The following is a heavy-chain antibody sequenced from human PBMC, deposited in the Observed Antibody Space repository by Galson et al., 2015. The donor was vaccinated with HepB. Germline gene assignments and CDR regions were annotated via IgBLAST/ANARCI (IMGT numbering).Heavy chain of an antibody. Sequence: SVKVSCKASGYTFTGYYMHWVRQAPGQGLEWMGRINPNSGGTNYAQKFQGRVTMTRDTSISTAYMELSRLRSDDTAVYYCATEQKRGLDILTGYYNGQFPVRFDPWGQGTLVTVSS. CDR2: INPNSGGT. D-gene: IGHD3-9*01. J-gene: IGHJ5*02. CDR3: ATEQKRGLDILTGYYNGQFPVRFDP. V-gene: IGHV1-2*06. CDR1: GYTFTGYY.